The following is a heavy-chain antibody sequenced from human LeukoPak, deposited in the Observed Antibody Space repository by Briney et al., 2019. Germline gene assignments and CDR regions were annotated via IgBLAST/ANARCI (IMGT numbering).Heavy chain of an antibody. CDR2: INHSGST. D-gene: IGHD3-3*01. CDR1: GGSFSGYY. J-gene: IGHJ4*02. CDR3: ARLGAGPTYYDFWSGYSSFYFDY. Sequence: SETLSLTCAVYGGSFSGYYWSWIRQPPGKGLEWIGEINHSGSTNYNPSLKSRVTISVDTSKNQFSLRLSSVTAADTAVYYCARLGAGPTYYDFWSGYSSFYFDYWGQGTLVTVSS. V-gene: IGHV4-34*01.